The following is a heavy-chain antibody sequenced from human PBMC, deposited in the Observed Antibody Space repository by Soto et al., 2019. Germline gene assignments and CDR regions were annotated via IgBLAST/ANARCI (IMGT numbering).Heavy chain of an antibody. V-gene: IGHV4-34*01. J-gene: IGHJ5*02. CDR2: INHSGST. CDR3: VRDGTKTLRDWFDP. CDR1: GGSFSGYY. Sequence: SETLSLTCAVYGGSFSGYYWSWIRQPPGKGLEWIGEINHSGSTNYNPSLKSRVMMSVDTSKKQFSLKLRSVTAADTAVYYCVRDGTKTLRDWFDPWGQGISVTVSS. D-gene: IGHD1-1*01.